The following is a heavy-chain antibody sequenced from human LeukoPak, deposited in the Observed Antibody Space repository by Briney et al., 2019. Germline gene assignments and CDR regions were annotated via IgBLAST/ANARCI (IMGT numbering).Heavy chain of an antibody. D-gene: IGHD3-10*02. V-gene: IGHV7-4-1*02. CDR3: ARDLFNLHCYYGMDV. CDR2: INTNTGNP. J-gene: IGHJ6*02. CDR1: GYTFTSYA. Sequence: ASVKVSCKASGYTFTSYAMNWVRQAPGQGLEWMGWINTNTGNPTYAQGFTGRFVFSLDTSVSTAYLQISSLKAEDTAVYYCARDLFNLHCYYGMDVWGQGTTVTVSS.